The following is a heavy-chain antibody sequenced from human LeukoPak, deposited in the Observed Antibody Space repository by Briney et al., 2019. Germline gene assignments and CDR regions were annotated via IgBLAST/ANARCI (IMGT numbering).Heavy chain of an antibody. CDR1: GFIFSHAW. CDR2: IRSGGAR. Sequence: GGSLRLSCTASGFIFSHAWMNWVRQAPGKGLQWLGRIRSGGAREYAAPAQGRFTISRDDSRNTVYLEMNNLDTDDTAVYFCAVDTPVIVDQIDYWGQGTLVTVSS. D-gene: IGHD3-16*02. J-gene: IGHJ4*02. V-gene: IGHV3-15*01. CDR3: AVDTPVIVDQIDY.